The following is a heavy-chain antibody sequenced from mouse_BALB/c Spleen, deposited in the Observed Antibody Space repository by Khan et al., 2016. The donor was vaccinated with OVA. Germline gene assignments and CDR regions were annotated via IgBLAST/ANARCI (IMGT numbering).Heavy chain of an antibody. CDR1: GDTFTSYF. D-gene: IGHD1-1*01. CDR2: IYPGDDST. CDR3: ARSGYGSLVY. V-gene: IGHV1-77*01. Sequence: VQLQQSGPELVKKGGELKREGKAAGDTFTSYFINWVKQRPGQGLEWIGQIYPGDDSTYFNEKFKGKATLTADKSSNSAYMQLSSLTSEDSAVYFCARSGYGSLVYWGQGTTLTVSS. J-gene: IGHJ2*01.